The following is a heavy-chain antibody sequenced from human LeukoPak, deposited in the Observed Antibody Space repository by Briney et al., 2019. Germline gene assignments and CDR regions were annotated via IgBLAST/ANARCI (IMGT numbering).Heavy chain of an antibody. CDR2: ISSSNSYI. J-gene: IGHJ4*02. D-gene: IGHD6-19*01. CDR3: ARDARITVAGTSPESSDY. CDR1: GFIFSSYT. V-gene: IGHV3-21*04. Sequence: GGSLRLSCAASGFIFSSYTMSWVRQAPGKGLEWVSSISSSNSYIYYADSVQGRFTMSRDNAKNSLYLQMFSLRAEDTAVYYCARDARITVAGTSPESSDYWGQGTLVTVSS.